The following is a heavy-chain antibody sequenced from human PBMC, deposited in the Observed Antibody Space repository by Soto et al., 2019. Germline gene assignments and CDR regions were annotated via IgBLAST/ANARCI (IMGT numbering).Heavy chain of an antibody. CDR2: INPNSGGT. CDR3: ASDIVVVPAAIGTTTTTTVVGYGMDV. CDR1: GYTFTGYY. D-gene: IGHD2-2*02. Sequence: QVQLVQSGAEVKKPGASVKVSCKASGYTFTGYYMHWVRQAPGQGLEWMGWINPNSGGTNYAQKFQGRVTMTRDTSISTAYMELSRLRSDDTAVYYCASDIVVVPAAIGTTTTTTVVGYGMDVWGQGTTVTVSS. J-gene: IGHJ6*02. V-gene: IGHV1-2*02.